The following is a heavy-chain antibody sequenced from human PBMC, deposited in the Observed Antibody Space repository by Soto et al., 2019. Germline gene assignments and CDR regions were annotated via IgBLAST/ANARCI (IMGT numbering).Heavy chain of an antibody. Sequence: ASVKVSCKASGGTFSSYAISWVRQAPGQGLEWMGGIIPIFGTANYAQKFQGRVTITADESTSTAYMELSSLRSEDTAVYYCARSGYSYGLSNYYGMDVWGQGTTVTVSS. D-gene: IGHD5-18*01. CDR3: ARSGYSYGLSNYYGMDV. V-gene: IGHV1-69*13. J-gene: IGHJ6*02. CDR2: IIPIFGTA. CDR1: GGTFSSYA.